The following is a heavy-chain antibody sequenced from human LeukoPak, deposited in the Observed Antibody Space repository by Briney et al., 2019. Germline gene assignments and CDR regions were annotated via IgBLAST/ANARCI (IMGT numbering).Heavy chain of an antibody. J-gene: IGHJ3*02. CDR2: ISWNSGSI. Sequence: PGGSLRLSCAASGFTFDDYAMHWVRQAPGKGLEWVSGISWNSGSIGYADSVKGRFTISRDNAKNSLYLQMNSLRAEDTALYYCAKDYRHGPWSDAFDIWGQGTMVTVSS. V-gene: IGHV3-9*01. CDR3: AKDYRHGPWSDAFDI. D-gene: IGHD3-3*01. CDR1: GFTFDDYA.